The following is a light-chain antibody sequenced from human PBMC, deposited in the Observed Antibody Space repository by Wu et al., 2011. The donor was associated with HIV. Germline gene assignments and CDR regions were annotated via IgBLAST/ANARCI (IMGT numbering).Light chain of an antibody. CDR2: GAS. Sequence: PGERVTLSCRASQSVSSSYLTWYQQKPGQAPRLLIYGASTRATGIPARFSGSGSGTDFTLTISSMQSEDFAVYYCQQYNNWPPLTFGQGTKVEIK. CDR1: QSVSSSY. J-gene: IGKJ1*01. CDR3: QQYNNWPPLT. V-gene: IGKV3-7*01.